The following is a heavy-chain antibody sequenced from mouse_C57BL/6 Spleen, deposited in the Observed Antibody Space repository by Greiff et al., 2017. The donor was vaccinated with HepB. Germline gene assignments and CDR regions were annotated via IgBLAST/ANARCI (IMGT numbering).Heavy chain of an antibody. CDR2: INPYNGGT. D-gene: IGHD2-4*01. V-gene: IGHV1-19*01. CDR3: ARFYYDYDEVFDY. CDR1: GYTFTDYY. Sequence: VQLKESGPVLVKPGASVKMSCKASGYTFTDYYMNWVKQSHGKSLEWIGVINPYNGGTSYNQKFKGKATLTVDKSSSTAYMELNSLTSEDSAVYYCARFYYDYDEVFDYWGQGTTLTVSS. J-gene: IGHJ2*01.